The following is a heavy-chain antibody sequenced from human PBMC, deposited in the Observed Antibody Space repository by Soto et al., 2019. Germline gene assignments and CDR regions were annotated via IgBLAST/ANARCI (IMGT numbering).Heavy chain of an antibody. CDR1: GYTFTNYG. J-gene: IGHJ4*02. CDR3: ARVDVLRFVEWLI. Sequence: ASVKVSCKASGYTFTNYGISWVRQAPGQGLEWMGWISAYNGNTNYAQNLQGRVTMTTDTSTSTAYMELRSLRSDDTAVYYCARVDVLRFVEWLIWGQGXLVTGSS. V-gene: IGHV1-18*04. D-gene: IGHD3-3*01. CDR2: ISAYNGNT.